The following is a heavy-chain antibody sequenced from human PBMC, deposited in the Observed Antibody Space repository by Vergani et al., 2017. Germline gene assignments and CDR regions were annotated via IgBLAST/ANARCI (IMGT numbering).Heavy chain of an antibody. V-gene: IGHV4-30-2*01. J-gene: IGHJ4*02. CDR2: IYHSGST. CDR1: GGSISSGGYS. CDR3: ARGGNSWPYYFDY. Sequence: QLQLQESGPGLVKPSQTLSLTCAVSGGSISSGGYSWSWIRQPPGKGLEWIGYIYHSGSTNYNPSLKSRVTISVDTSKNQFSLKLSSVTAADTAVYYCARGGNSWPYYFDYWGQGTLVTVSS. D-gene: IGHD6-13*01.